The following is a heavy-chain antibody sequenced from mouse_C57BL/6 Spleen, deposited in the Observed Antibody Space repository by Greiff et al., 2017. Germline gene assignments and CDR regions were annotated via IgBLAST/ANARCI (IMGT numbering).Heavy chain of an antibody. D-gene: IGHD2-4*01. CDR2: INYDGSST. Sequence: EVMLVESEGGLVQPGSSMKLSCTASGFTFSDYYMAWVRQVPEKVLEWVANINYDGSSTYYLDSLKSRFIISRDNAKNILYLQMSSLKSEDTATYYCARDLDSYWYFDVWGTGTTVTVSS. CDR3: ARDLDSYWYFDV. V-gene: IGHV5-16*01. CDR1: GFTFSDYY. J-gene: IGHJ1*03.